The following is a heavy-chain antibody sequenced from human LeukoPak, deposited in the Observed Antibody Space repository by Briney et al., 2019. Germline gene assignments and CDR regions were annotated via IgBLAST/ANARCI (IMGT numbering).Heavy chain of an antibody. D-gene: IGHD5-18*01. Sequence: PGGSLRLSCAAFGFTFNTYEMIWVRQAPGKGLEWLSYISSSGSPIYYADSLKGRFTISRDNAKNSLYLQMNSLRAEDTAVYYCARAQGGYSYGYGDYWGQGTLVTVSS. CDR1: GFTFNTYE. J-gene: IGHJ4*02. V-gene: IGHV3-48*03. CDR2: ISSSGSPI. CDR3: ARAQGGYSYGYGDY.